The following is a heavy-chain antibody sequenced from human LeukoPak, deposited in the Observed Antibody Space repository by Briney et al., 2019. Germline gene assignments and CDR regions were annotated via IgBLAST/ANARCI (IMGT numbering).Heavy chain of an antibody. J-gene: IGHJ4*02. Sequence: KPGTSVKVSCKASGFTFTSSAVQWVRQARGQRLEWIGWIVVGSGNTNYAKKFQERVTITRDMSTSTAYMELSSLRSEDTAVYYCAAKGVYYYDSSGYLFWGQGTLVTVSS. V-gene: IGHV1-58*01. D-gene: IGHD3-22*01. CDR3: AAKGVYYYDSSGYLF. CDR1: GFTFTSSA. CDR2: IVVGSGNT.